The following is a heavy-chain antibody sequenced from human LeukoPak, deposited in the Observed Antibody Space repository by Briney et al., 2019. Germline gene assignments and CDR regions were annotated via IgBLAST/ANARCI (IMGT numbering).Heavy chain of an antibody. V-gene: IGHV1-69*04. Sequence: GASVKVSCKASGGTFSSYAISWVRQAPGQGLEWMGRIIPILGIANYAQKFQGRVTITADKSTSTAYMELSSLRSEDTAVYYCTWWPRPPDYSDRSGYSIDAFDIWGQGTMVTVSS. CDR2: IIPILGIA. D-gene: IGHD3-22*01. CDR1: GGTFSSYA. J-gene: IGHJ3*02. CDR3: TWWPRPPDYSDRSGYSIDAFDI.